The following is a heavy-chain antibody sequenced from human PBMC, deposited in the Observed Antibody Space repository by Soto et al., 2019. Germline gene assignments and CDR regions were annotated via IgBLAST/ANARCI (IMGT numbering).Heavy chain of an antibody. Sequence: EVQMVESGGGLVQPGGSLRLSCAASGFTFSSYSMNWVRQAPGKGLEWVANIKQDGSQKYYVDSVKGRFTISRDNAKNSLFLQISSLRAEDTAVYYCARSGYSSGLFYWGLGTLVTVSS. J-gene: IGHJ4*02. V-gene: IGHV3-7*01. D-gene: IGHD6-19*01. CDR3: ARSGYSSGLFY. CDR2: IKQDGSQK. CDR1: GFTFSSYS.